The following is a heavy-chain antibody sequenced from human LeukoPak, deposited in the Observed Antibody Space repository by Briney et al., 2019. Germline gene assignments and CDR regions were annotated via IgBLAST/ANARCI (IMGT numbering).Heavy chain of an antibody. D-gene: IGHD5-18*01. CDR1: GFSVSNNY. CDR3: ARGSGYSYGFPVY. Sequence: GGSLRLSCAASGFSVSNNYMSWVRQAPGKGLEWVSVIYSGDITYYTDSVKGRFTISRDNSKNTLYLQMNSLRAEDTAVYYCARGSGYSYGFPVYWGQGTLVTVSS. V-gene: IGHV3-53*01. J-gene: IGHJ4*02. CDR2: IYSGDIT.